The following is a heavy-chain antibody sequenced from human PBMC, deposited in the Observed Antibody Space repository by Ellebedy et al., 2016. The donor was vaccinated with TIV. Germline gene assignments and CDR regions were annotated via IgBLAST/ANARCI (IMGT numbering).Heavy chain of an antibody. D-gene: IGHD5-24*01. CDR2: TYPDGNT. V-gene: IGHV3-53*01. CDR1: GFTVSSNY. J-gene: IGHJ5*02. CDR3: AKATLFNRGDH. Sequence: GESLKISCAASGFTVSSNYMSWVRQAPGKGLEWVSITYPDGNTYYADSMKGRFAVSRDNSKNTLYLQMNSLRDENTAVYYCAKATLFNRGDHWGQGTLATVSS.